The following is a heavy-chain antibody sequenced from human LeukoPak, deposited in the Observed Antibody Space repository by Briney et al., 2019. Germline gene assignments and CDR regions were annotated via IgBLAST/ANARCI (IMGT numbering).Heavy chain of an antibody. D-gene: IGHD6-13*01. Sequence: ASVKVSCKASGYTFTSYGISWVRQAPGQGLEWMGWISAYNGNTNYAQKLQGRVTMTTDTSTSTAYMELRSLRSDDTAVYYCARDVGFSSSWTTKGRGRCDYWGQGTLVTVSS. J-gene: IGHJ4*02. CDR3: ARDVGFSSSWTTKGRGRCDY. CDR2: ISAYNGNT. CDR1: GYTFTSYG. V-gene: IGHV1-18*01.